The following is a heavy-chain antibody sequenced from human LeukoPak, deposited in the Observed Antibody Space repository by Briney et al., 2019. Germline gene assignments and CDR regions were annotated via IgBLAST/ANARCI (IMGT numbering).Heavy chain of an antibody. Sequence: GRSLSLSCAASGFTFSSYDMHWVRQAPGKGLEWVAVIWFDGGNRYYADSVKGRSTISRDNSKNTLYLQLNSLRAEDTAVYYCARDSLDTQPRQTAGDIFDYWGQGTLVTVSS. CDR3: ARDSLDTQPRQTAGDIFDY. V-gene: IGHV3-33*08. J-gene: IGHJ4*02. CDR1: GFTFSSYD. CDR2: IWFDGGNR. D-gene: IGHD6-13*01.